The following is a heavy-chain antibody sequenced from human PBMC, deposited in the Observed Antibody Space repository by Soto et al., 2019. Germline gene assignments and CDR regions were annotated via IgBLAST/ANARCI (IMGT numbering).Heavy chain of an antibody. V-gene: IGHV4-31*03. D-gene: IGHD1-1*01. CDR2: IYYSGST. CDR3: ERDQKYNKDPTGFDS. J-gene: IGHJ4*02. Sequence: PSETLSLTCTVSDGSISSGDYYWSWIRQHPGKGLEWIGYIYYSGSTYYNPSLKSRLSMSVDTSKNQFTLKLSSVTAADTAVYYCERDQKYNKDPTGFDSWGQGTRVTVSS. CDR1: DGSISSGDYY.